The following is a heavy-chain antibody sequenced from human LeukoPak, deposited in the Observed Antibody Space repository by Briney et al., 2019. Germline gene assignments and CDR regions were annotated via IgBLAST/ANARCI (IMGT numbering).Heavy chain of an antibody. Sequence: GGSLRLSCAASGFTFSSYWMSWVRQAPGKGLEYVSAISSNGGSTYYADSVKGRFTISRDNSKNTLYLQMSSLRAEDTAVYYCVKGGYDFDPWGQGTLVTVSS. V-gene: IGHV3-64D*06. CDR1: GFTFSSYW. CDR3: VKGGYDFDP. D-gene: IGHD3-3*01. J-gene: IGHJ5*02. CDR2: ISSNGGST.